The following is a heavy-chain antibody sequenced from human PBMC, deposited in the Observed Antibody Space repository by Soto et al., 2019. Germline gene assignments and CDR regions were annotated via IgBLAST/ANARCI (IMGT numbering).Heavy chain of an antibody. V-gene: IGHV3-9*01. CDR3: AKAGIPYSSGWYAWFDP. Sequence: GGSLRLSCAASGFTFDDYAMHWVRQAPGKGLEWVSGISWNSGSIGYADSVKGRFTISRDNAKNSLYLQMNSLRAEDTALYYCAKAGIPYSSGWYAWFDPWGQRSLVTVAS. CDR1: GFTFDDYA. CDR2: ISWNSGSI. D-gene: IGHD6-19*01. J-gene: IGHJ5*02.